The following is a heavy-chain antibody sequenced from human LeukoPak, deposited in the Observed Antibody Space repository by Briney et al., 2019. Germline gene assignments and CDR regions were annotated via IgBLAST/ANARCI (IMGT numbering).Heavy chain of an antibody. J-gene: IGHJ4*02. V-gene: IGHV4-59*08. Sequence: SETLSLTCTVSGGSISSYDWSWLRQPPGKGLEWIGYIYYSGSTNYNPSLKSRVTISVDTSKNQFSLKLSSVTTADTAVYYCARHVNYGDFDYWGQGTLVTVSS. CDR2: IYYSGST. D-gene: IGHD4-17*01. CDR1: GGSISSYD. CDR3: ARHVNYGDFDY.